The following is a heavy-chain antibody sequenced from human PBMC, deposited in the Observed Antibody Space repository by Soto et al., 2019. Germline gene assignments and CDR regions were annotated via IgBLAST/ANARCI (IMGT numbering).Heavy chain of an antibody. Sequence: QITLKESGPTLVKPTQTLTLTCTFSGFSLSTSGVGVGWIRQPPGKALEWLALIYWDDDKRYSPSLKSRLTIIKDTSKNQVDLTMTNMDPVDTATYYCAPFHTYYYDSSGYKTDDYWGQGTLVTVSS. CDR2: IYWDDDK. J-gene: IGHJ4*02. V-gene: IGHV2-5*02. CDR1: GFSLSTSGVG. CDR3: APFHTYYYDSSGYKTDDY. D-gene: IGHD3-22*01.